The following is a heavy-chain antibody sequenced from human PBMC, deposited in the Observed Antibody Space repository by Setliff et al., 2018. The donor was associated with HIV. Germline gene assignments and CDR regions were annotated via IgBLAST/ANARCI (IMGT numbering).Heavy chain of an antibody. Sequence: GGSLRLSCAASGFTFSSYVMHWVRQAPGKGLEWVAVIWHDGNNKNYADSVKGRFTISRDNSKNNLYLQMNSLSPEDTAVYYCAKVGREYSGYEGGGYWGQGTLVTVSS. D-gene: IGHD5-12*01. CDR3: AKVGREYSGYEGGGY. CDR1: GFTFSSYV. J-gene: IGHJ4*02. CDR2: IWHDGNNK. V-gene: IGHV3-33*03.